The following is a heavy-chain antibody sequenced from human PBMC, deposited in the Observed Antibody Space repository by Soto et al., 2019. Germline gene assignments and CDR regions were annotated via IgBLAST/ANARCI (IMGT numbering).Heavy chain of an antibody. CDR2: INHSGST. CDR3: ARAPPYDYSNYGGYFDY. J-gene: IGHJ4*02. Sequence: SETLSLTCAVYGGSFSGYYWTWIRQPPGTGLEWIGEINHSGSTNYNPSLKSRVTISVDTSKNQFSLKLSSVTAADTAVYYCARAPPYDYSNYGGYFDYWGQGTLVTVSS. CDR1: GGSFSGYY. D-gene: IGHD4-4*01. V-gene: IGHV4-34*01.